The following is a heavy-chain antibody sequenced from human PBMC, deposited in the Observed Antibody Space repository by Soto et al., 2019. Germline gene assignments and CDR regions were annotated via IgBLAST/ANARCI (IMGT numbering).Heavy chain of an antibody. D-gene: IGHD3-22*01. CDR2: IGTAGDT. J-gene: IGHJ4*02. V-gene: IGHV3-13*01. Sequence: EVQLVESGGGLVQTGGSLRLSCAASGFTFSSYDMHWVRQATGKGLEWVSAIGTAGDTYYPGSVKGRFTISRENAKNSLYLQMNSLRAGDTAVYYCARVNSSGYYYYFDYWGQGTLVTVSS. CDR3: ARVNSSGYYYYFDY. CDR1: GFTFSSYD.